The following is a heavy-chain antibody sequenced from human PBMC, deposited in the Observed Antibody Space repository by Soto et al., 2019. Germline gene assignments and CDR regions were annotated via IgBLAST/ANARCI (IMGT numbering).Heavy chain of an antibody. J-gene: IGHJ4*02. V-gene: IGHV3-23*01. CDR3: AKGEGRYACGDGDFDY. Sequence: EVQLLESGGGLVQPGGSLRLSCAASGFTFSSYAMTWVRQAPGKGLEWVSGICGSGGNTYYADSVKGRFTISRDNSNTTLYLQMSGLRAEDTAVYYCAKGEGRYACGDGDFDYWCQGTRVTVSS. CDR2: ICGSGGNT. CDR1: GFTFSSYA. D-gene: IGHD7-27*01.